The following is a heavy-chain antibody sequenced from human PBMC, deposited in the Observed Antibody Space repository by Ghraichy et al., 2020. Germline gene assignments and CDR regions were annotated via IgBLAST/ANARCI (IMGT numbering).Heavy chain of an antibody. D-gene: IGHD2-15*01. CDR3: ARGLPEYCSGGSCLPDAFDI. CDR2: IYSGGST. J-gene: IGHJ3*02. CDR1: GFTVSSNY. Sequence: GGSLRLSCAASGFTVSSNYMSWVRQAPGKGLEWVSVIYSGGSTYYADSVKGRFTISRDNSKNTLYLQMNSLRAEDTAVYYCARGLPEYCSGGSCLPDAFDIWGQGTMVTVSS. V-gene: IGHV3-53*01.